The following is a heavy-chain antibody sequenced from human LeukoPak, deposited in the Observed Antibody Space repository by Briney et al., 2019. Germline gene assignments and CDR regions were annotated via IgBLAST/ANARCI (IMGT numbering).Heavy chain of an antibody. CDR1: GFTVSSNY. J-gene: IGHJ6*03. V-gene: IGHV3-66*01. CDR2: IYSGGST. CDR3: ARDNMDYYFFMDV. Sequence: GGSLRLSCAASGFTVSSNYMSWVRQAPGKGLEWVSVIYSGGSTYYADSVKGRFTISRDNSKNTLYLQMNSLRAEDTAVYYCARDNMDYYFFMDVWGKGTTVTVSS.